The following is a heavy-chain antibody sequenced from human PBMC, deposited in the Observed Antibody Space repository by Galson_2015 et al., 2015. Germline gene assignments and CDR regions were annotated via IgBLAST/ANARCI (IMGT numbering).Heavy chain of an antibody. J-gene: IGHJ6*02. D-gene: IGHD4-23*01. Sequence: SLRLSCAASGLTFSSYAMRWVRQAPGKGLEGVSAISGSGGSTYYADSVKGGFTISRDNSKNTLYLQMNSLRAEDTGVYYCAKELPGTVVAQGRLSYYYGMDVWGQGTTVTVSS. CDR2: ISGSGGST. CDR1: GLTFSSYA. V-gene: IGHV3-23*01. CDR3: AKELPGTVVAQGRLSYYYGMDV.